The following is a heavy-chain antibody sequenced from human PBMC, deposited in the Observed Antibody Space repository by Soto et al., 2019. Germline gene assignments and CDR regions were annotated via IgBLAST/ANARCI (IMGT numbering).Heavy chain of an antibody. D-gene: IGHD5-12*01. CDR3: ARGRAPYSGYADFDY. J-gene: IGHJ4*02. Sequence: ASVKVSCKASGYTFTSDGIAWVRQAPGEGLEWMGWIRGYNGNTSYAKKFQDRVTMTTDTSTSTAYMELRSLRSDDTAVYYCARGRAPYSGYADFDYWGQGTLVTVS. V-gene: IGHV1-18*01. CDR1: GYTFTSDG. CDR2: IRGYNGNT.